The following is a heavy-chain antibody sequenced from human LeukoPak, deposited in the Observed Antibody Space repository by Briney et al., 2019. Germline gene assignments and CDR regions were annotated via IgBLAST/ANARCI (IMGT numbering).Heavy chain of an antibody. CDR1: GGSFSGYY. CDR3: ARERSSGSYPLDFDY. J-gene: IGHJ4*02. Sequence: PSETLSLTCAVYGGSFSGYYWSWIRQHPGKGLEWLGEINHSGSTNYNPSLKSRVTISVDTSKNQFSLKLSSVTAADTAVYYCARERSSGSYPLDFDYWGQGTLVTVSS. D-gene: IGHD1-26*01. V-gene: IGHV4-34*01. CDR2: INHSGST.